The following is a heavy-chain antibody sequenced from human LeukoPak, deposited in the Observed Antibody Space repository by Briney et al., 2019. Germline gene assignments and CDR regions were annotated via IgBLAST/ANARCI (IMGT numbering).Heavy chain of an antibody. J-gene: IGHJ1*01. V-gene: IGHV3-53*01. Sequence: PGGSLRLSCAASGFTVSSNYMSWVRQAPGKGLEWVSVIYSGGSTYYADSVKGRFTISRDNSKNTLYLQMNSLRAEDTAVYYCAADYYGSGSYYPHWGQGTLVTVSS. CDR3: AADYYGSGSYYPH. D-gene: IGHD3-10*01. CDR1: GFTVSSNY. CDR2: IYSGGST.